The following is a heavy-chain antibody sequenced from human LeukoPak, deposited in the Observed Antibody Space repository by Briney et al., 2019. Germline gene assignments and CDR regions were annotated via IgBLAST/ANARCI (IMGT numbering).Heavy chain of an antibody. CDR3: ARPPSNSSSWYYFDY. CDR2: IYYSGRT. J-gene: IGHJ4*02. CDR1: GGSISSSGYY. V-gene: IGHV4-39*01. D-gene: IGHD6-13*01. Sequence: SETLSLTCTVSGGSISSSGYYWGWIRQPPGKGLEWIGSIYYSGRTYHNPSLKSRVTISVDTSKNQFSLKLSSVTAADTAVYYCARPPSNSSSWYYFDYWGQGTLVTVSS.